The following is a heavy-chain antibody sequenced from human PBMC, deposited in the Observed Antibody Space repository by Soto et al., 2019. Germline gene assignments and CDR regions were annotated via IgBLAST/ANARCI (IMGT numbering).Heavy chain of an antibody. CDR3: AKDPGSRLVLFRTPLGP. Sequence: EVHLLESGGGLVQPGGSLGLSCAASGFTFSSYALSWVRQAPGKGLEWVSGISGSGGTTYYEDSVQGRFAISRDNSNNMLYLQMNHLRAEDTGVYYCAKDPGSRLVLFRTPLGPWGQGTLVTVSS. CDR1: GFTFSSYA. V-gene: IGHV3-23*01. D-gene: IGHD6-25*01. J-gene: IGHJ5*02. CDR2: ISGSGGTT.